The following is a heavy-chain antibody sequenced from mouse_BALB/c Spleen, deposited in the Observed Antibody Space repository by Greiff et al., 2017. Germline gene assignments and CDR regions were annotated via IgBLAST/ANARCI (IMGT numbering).Heavy chain of an antibody. CDR3: ATDYYGSSYEGWYFDV. D-gene: IGHD1-1*01. CDR2: ISYSGST. V-gene: IGHV3-2*02. CDR1: GYSITSDYA. J-gene: IGHJ1*01. Sequence: EVQLQESGPGLVKPSQSLSLTCTVTGYSITSDYAWNWIRQFPGNKLEWMGYISYSGSTSYNPSLKSRISITRDTSKNQFFLQLNSVTTEDTATYYCATDYYGSSYEGWYFDVWGAGTTVTVSS.